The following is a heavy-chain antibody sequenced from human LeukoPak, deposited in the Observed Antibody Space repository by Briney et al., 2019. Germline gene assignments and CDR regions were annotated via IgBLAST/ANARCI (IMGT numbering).Heavy chain of an antibody. V-gene: IGHV4-30-4*07. CDR3: ARAENYFDY. J-gene: IGHJ4*02. Sequence: ASETLSLTCAVYGGSFSGYSWSWIRQPPGKGLEWIGYIYYSGSTYYNPSLKSRVTISVDTSKNQFSLKLSSVTAADTAVYYCARAENYFDYWGQGTLVTVSS. CDR1: GGSFSGYS. CDR2: IYYSGST.